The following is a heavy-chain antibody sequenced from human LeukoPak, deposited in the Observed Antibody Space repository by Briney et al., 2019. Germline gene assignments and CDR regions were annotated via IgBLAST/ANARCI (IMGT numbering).Heavy chain of an antibody. CDR2: IRGSGGST. J-gene: IGHJ4*02. CDR1: GFTFSSYA. CDR3: AREGPLDSSTSCPDY. Sequence: SGGSLRLSCAASGFTFSSYAMSWVRQAPGKGLEGVSAIRGSGGSTYYADSVKGRFTISRDNSKNTLYLQMNSLRAEDTAVYYCAREGPLDSSTSCPDYWGQGTLVTVPS. D-gene: IGHD2-2*01. V-gene: IGHV3-23*01.